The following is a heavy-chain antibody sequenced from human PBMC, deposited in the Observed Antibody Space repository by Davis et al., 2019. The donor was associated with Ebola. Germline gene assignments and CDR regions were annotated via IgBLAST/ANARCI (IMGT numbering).Heavy chain of an antibody. CDR3: TRGKWFDP. Sequence: SVKVSCKASGFTLTNYAIHWVRQAPGQGLEWMGRVIPILGTADYAQRFQGRVTITADTSTHTAYMELSRLRSDDTAMYYCTRGKWFDPWGQGTLVAVSS. J-gene: IGHJ5*02. CDR2: VIPILGTA. CDR1: GFTLTNYA. V-gene: IGHV1-69*04.